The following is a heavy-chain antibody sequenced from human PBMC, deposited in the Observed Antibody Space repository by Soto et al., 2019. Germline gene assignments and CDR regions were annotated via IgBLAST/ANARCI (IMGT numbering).Heavy chain of an antibody. CDR1: GFTFSSYA. J-gene: IGHJ6*03. CDR3: AKGQIPGYYYYYYMDV. Sequence: GGSLRLSCAASGFTFSSYAMSWVRQAPGKGLEWVSAISGSGGSTYYADSVKGRFTISRDNSKNTLYLQMNSLRAEDTAVYYCAKGQIPGYYYYYYMDVWGKGTTVTVSS. V-gene: IGHV3-23*01. CDR2: ISGSGGST. D-gene: IGHD7-27*01.